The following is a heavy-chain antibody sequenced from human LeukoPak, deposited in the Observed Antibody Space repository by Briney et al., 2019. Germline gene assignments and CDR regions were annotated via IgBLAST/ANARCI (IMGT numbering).Heavy chain of an antibody. CDR1: GFTFRSYA. J-gene: IGHJ4*02. CDR3: ACSSTTCYAAGDY. V-gene: IGHV3-30*02. D-gene: IGHD2-2*01. Sequence: GGSLRLSCAASGFTFRSYAMHWVRQAPGKGLEWVAFIRNDGSDKHYADSVKGRFTISRDNSKNTLYLQMNSLRAADTAVYYCACSSTTCYAAGDYWGQGTLVTVSS. CDR2: IRNDGSDK.